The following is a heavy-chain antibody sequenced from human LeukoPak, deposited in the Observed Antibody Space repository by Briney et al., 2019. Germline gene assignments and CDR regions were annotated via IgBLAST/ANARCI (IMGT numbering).Heavy chain of an antibody. CDR2: LNPNSGGT. CDR1: GYTFSGSY. Sequence: ASVKVSCKAFGYTFSGSYMHWVRQAPGQGLEWMGRLNPNSGGTNYAQEFQDRVTMTRDTSISTAYMELSRLKSDDTAVYYCARATGYGDFWGGDYWGQGTLVTVSS. V-gene: IGHV1-2*06. J-gene: IGHJ4*02. CDR3: ARATGYGDFWGGDY. D-gene: IGHD4-17*01.